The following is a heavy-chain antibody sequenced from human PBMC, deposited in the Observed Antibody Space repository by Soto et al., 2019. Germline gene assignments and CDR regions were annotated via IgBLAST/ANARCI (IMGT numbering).Heavy chain of an antibody. CDR2: VYYSGTP. Sequence: SETLSLTCAVSGGSSRQSSYFWGWIRQPPGKGLEWIASVYYSGTPYYSPSLKSRVTISIDTSKTQISLKLNSLTAADTAVYNCARADTAMDPPCSWGQGILVTVSS. V-gene: IGHV4-39*01. D-gene: IGHD5-18*01. J-gene: IGHJ5*02. CDR3: ARADTAMDPPCS. CDR1: GGSSRQSSYF.